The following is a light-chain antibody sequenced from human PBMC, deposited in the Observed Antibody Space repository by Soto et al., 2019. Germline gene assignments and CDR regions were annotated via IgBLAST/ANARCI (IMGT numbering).Light chain of an antibody. CDR3: QQYNRYST. Sequence: GARVTITFRASQGVSSWLAWYQQKPGKAPKLLIYGASSLESGVPSRFSGSGSGKEFTLTSRSLQPDDFASYYCQQYNRYSTFGQGTKVEIK. J-gene: IGKJ1*01. CDR2: GAS. V-gene: IGKV1-5*01. CDR1: QGVSSW.